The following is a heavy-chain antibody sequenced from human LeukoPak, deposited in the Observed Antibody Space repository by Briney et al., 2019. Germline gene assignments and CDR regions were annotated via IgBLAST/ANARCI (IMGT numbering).Heavy chain of an antibody. V-gene: IGHV4-30-2*01. Sequence: SETLSLTCAVSGGSISSGGYSWSWIRQPPGKGLEWIGYIYHSGSTYYNPSLKSRVTISVDRSKNQFSLKLSSVTAADTAVYYCARVLGGRDAFDTWGQGTMVTVSS. CDR1: GGSISSGGYS. CDR2: IYHSGST. CDR3: ARVLGGRDAFDT. J-gene: IGHJ3*02. D-gene: IGHD1-26*01.